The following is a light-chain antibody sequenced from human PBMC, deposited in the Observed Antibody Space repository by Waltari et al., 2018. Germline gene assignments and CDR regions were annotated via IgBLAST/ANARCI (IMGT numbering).Light chain of an antibody. CDR1: SSDVGGYTY. V-gene: IGLV2-14*01. Sequence: QSALTQPASVSGSPGQSITISCTGTSSDVGGYTYVSCYQQHPGKVPKVMIFEVSNRPSGVSSRFSGSKSGNTSSLTISGLQAEDEADYYCSSYTSGSTPYVFGTGTKVTVL. J-gene: IGLJ1*01. CDR3: SSYTSGSTPYV. CDR2: EVS.